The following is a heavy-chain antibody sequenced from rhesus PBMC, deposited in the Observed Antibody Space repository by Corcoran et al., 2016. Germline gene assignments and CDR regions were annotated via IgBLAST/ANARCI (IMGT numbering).Heavy chain of an antibody. CDR3: ASQSEAFDY. V-gene: IGHV1-111*02. Sequence: EVQLVQSGAEVKKPGASVKISCQASGYTFIDYFLHWVRQAPGKGLEWMGGVESDDGEASHAQKFQGRVDITADTSTDTAYMELRSLRSEDTAVYYCASQSEAFDYWGQGALVTVSS. J-gene: IGHJ4*01. CDR1: GYTFIDYF. CDR2: VESDDGEA.